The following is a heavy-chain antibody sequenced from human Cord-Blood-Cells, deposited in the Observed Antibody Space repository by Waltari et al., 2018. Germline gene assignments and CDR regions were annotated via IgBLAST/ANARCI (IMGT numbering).Heavy chain of an antibody. D-gene: IGHD3-10*01. CDR1: GGSISIGDYY. CDR3: ARGPYGSGRFKYYYYYYMDV. CDR2: IYYSGST. V-gene: IGHV4-30-4*08. Sequence: QVQLQESGPGLVKPSQTLSLPCTVSGGSISIGDYYWSWMRQPPGKGLEWIGYIYYSGSTYYNPSLKSRVTISVDTSKNQFSLKLSSVTAADTAVYYCARGPYGSGRFKYYYYYYMDVWGKGTTVTVSS. J-gene: IGHJ6*03.